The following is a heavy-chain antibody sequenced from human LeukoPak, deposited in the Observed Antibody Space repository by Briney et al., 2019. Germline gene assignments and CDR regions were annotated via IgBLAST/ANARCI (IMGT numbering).Heavy chain of an antibody. V-gene: IGHV4-30-4*01. CDR1: GGSISSGDYY. Sequence: SETLSLTCTVSGGSISSGDYYWSWIRQPPGTGLEWIGYIYYSGSTYYNPSLKSRVTISVDTSKNQFSLKLSSVTAADTAVYYCARVGERGSYLGYYNWFDPWGQGTLVTVSS. CDR2: IYYSGST. D-gene: IGHD1-26*01. J-gene: IGHJ5*02. CDR3: ARVGERGSYLGYYNWFDP.